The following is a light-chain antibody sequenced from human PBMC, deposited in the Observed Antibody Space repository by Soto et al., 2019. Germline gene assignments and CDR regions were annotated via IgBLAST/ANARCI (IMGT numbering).Light chain of an antibody. Sequence: DIQMTQSPSALSASVGDRVTITCRASHGIRNDLGWYQEKPGKAPKRLIYAASSSQSRVLSRFSGSGSGTEFTLTITSLQPDDFATYYCLHHNSYPFTFGPGTKVDIK. CDR1: HGIRND. CDR2: AAS. V-gene: IGKV1-17*01. CDR3: LHHNSYPFT. J-gene: IGKJ3*01.